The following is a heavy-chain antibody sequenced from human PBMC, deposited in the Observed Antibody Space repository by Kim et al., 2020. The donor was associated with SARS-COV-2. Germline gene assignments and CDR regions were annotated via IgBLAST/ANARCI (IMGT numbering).Heavy chain of an antibody. CDR1: GGPISSYY. D-gene: IGHD3-16*02. CDR3: ARVGSYSYKD. Sequence: SETLSLTCTVSGGPISSYYWSWIRQPPGKGLEWIAYIYNSGSTNYNPSLKRRVTVSVDTSKNQFSLKLFSVTAADTAVYYCARVGSYSYKDWGQGTLVTVSS. J-gene: IGHJ4*02. V-gene: IGHV4-59*13. CDR2: IYNSGST.